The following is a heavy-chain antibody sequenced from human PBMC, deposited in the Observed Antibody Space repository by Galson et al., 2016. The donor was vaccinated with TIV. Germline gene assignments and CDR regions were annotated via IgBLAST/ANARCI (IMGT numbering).Heavy chain of an antibody. Sequence: ETLSLPCGVYGGSLGDYYWSWIRQPPGKGLEWIGEISHSGSTYYNPSLKSRVTISIDTSKNQFSLKLSSVTAADTAVYYCARGRGNYYDGSAYYFNYWGQGTLVTVSS. CDR3: ARGRGNYYDGSAYYFNY. CDR2: ISHSGST. D-gene: IGHD3-22*01. J-gene: IGHJ4*02. V-gene: IGHV4-34*01. CDR1: GGSLGDYY.